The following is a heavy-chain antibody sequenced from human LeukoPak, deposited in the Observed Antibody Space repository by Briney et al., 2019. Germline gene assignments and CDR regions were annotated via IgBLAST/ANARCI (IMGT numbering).Heavy chain of an antibody. V-gene: IGHV4-34*01. D-gene: IGHD3-10*02. CDR3: ARVKMTRPDYV. CDR2: INHSGST. Sequence: SETLSLTCAVYGGSFSGYYWSWIRQPPGKGLEWIGEINHSGSTNYNPSLKSRVTISVDTSKNQFSLKLSSVTAADTAVYYCARVKMTRPDYVWSQGTLVTVSS. CDR1: GGSFSGYY. J-gene: IGHJ4*02.